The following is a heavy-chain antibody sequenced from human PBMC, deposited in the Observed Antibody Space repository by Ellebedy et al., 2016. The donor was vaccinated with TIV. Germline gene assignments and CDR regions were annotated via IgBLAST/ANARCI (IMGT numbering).Heavy chain of an antibody. V-gene: IGHV1-69*04. J-gene: IGHJ6*03. CDR1: GGTFSSYA. CDR2: IIPILGIA. CDR3: ARDFRDSPLVVYMDV. D-gene: IGHD2-8*02. Sequence: SVKVSXXASGGTFSSYAISWVRQAPGQGLEWMGRIIPILGIANYAQKFQGRVTITADKSTSTAYMELSSLRSEDTAVYYCARDFRDSPLVVYMDVWGKGTTVTVSS.